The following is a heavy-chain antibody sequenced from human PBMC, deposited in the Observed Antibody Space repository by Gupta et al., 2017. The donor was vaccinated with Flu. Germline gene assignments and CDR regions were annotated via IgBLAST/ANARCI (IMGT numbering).Heavy chain of an antibody. CDR2: INSGGDDV. Sequence: SWVRQAPGKGLESVSMINSGGDDVYYMDSVKGRFTISRDNAKNSLILQMDSLGAEAAAVYDCARNPGWGAFDMWGQGTLVTISP. CDR3: ARNPGWGAFDM. J-gene: IGHJ3*02. D-gene: IGHD1-26*01. V-gene: IGHV3-7*01.